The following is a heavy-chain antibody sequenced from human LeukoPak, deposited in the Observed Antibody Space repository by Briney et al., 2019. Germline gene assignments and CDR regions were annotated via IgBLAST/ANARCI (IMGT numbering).Heavy chain of an antibody. Sequence: GGSPRLSCAASGFNFSSYWMSWVRQTPGKALEWVANIKFDGNERYYVDSVKGRFTISRDNANNSLYLQMNSLRAEDTAVYYCARGGTTVPDNWGQGTLVTVSS. CDR2: IKFDGNER. CDR3: ARGGTTVPDN. D-gene: IGHD3-16*01. J-gene: IGHJ4*02. V-gene: IGHV3-7*04. CDR1: GFNFSSYW.